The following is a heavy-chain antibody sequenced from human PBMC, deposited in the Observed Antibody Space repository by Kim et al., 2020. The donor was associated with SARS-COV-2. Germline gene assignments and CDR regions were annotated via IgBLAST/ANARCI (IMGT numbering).Heavy chain of an antibody. V-gene: IGHV3-11*01. Sequence: YYADSVRGRFTISRDNAKNSLYLQINSLRVEDTAVYYCGGSGRGYSYGMDVWGQGTTVTVSS. D-gene: IGHD3-10*01. CDR3: GGSGRGYSYGMDV. J-gene: IGHJ6*02.